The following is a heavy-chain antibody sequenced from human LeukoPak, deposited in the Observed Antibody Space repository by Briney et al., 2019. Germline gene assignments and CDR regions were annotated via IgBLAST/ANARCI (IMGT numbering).Heavy chain of an antibody. CDR3: AKGNGDYVKNWFDP. CDR1: GFTLSSYA. J-gene: IGHJ5*02. Sequence: PGGSLRLSCAASGFTLSSYAMSWVRQAPGKGLEWVSAISGSGDSTYYADSVKGRFTSTRDNAQNTLDLQMSSRRAEDTAVYCCAKGNGDYVKNWFDPWGQGTLVTVSS. V-gene: IGHV3-23*01. D-gene: IGHD4-17*01. CDR2: ISGSGDST.